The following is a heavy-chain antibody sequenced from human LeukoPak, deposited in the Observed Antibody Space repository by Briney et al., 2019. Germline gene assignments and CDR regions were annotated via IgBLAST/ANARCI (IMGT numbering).Heavy chain of an antibody. J-gene: IGHJ6*03. V-gene: IGHV3-11*04. CDR1: GFTFSDYY. D-gene: IGHD5-24*01. CDR3: ARDYNDGFNPHYYYMDV. Sequence: PGASLRLSCAASGFTFSDYYMSWIRQAPGKGLEWVSYISSSGSTIYYADSVKGRFTISRDNAKNSLYLQMNSLRAEDTAVYYCARDYNDGFNPHYYYMDVWGKGTTVTVSS. CDR2: ISSSGSTI.